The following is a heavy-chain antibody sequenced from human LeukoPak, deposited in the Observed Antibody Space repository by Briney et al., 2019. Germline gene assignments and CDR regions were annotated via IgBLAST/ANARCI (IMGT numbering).Heavy chain of an antibody. CDR2: ISSSSSYI. J-gene: IGHJ4*02. Sequence: GGSLRLSCAASGFTFSSYSMNWVRQAPGKGLEWVSSISSSSSYIYYADSVKGRFTISRDNAKNSLYLQMNSLRAEDTAVYYCARAPHYGDYFDYWGQGTLVTVSS. V-gene: IGHV3-21*01. D-gene: IGHD4-17*01. CDR3: ARAPHYGDYFDY. CDR1: GFTFSSYS.